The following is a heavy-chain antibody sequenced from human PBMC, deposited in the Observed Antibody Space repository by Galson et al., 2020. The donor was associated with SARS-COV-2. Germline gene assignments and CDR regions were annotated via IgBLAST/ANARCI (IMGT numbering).Heavy chain of an antibody. J-gene: IGHJ2*01. D-gene: IGHD2-2*01. CDR3: ARRSWYGIVVVPAVGYWYFDL. CDR1: GGSISSGGYS. CDR2: IYHSGST. Sequence: SETLSLTCAVSGGSISSGGYSWSWIRQPPGKGLEWIGYIYHSGSTYYNPSLKSRVTISVDRSKNQFSLKLSSVTAADTAVYYCARRSWYGIVVVPAVGYWYFDLWGRGTLVTVSS. V-gene: IGHV4-30-2*01.